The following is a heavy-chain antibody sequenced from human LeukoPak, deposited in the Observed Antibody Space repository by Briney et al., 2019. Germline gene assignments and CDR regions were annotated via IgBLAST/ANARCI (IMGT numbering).Heavy chain of an antibody. CDR3: AKRYCSGGICYSFFDY. D-gene: IGHD2-15*01. CDR2: SGDGT. CDR1: GFTFSNFG. Sequence: GGSLRLSCAASGFTFSNFGMHWVRQAPGKGLEWVSCSGDGTYYADSVKGRFTISGDNSKNTLYLQMNSLRAEDTAVYYCAKRYCSGGICYSFFDYWGQGTLVTVSS. V-gene: IGHV3-23*01. J-gene: IGHJ4*02.